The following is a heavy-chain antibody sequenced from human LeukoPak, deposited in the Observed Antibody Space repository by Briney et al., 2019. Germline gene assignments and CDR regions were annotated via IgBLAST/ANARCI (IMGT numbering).Heavy chain of an antibody. CDR3: ARGFGSGWSTPFDY. J-gene: IGHJ4*02. CDR1: GGSFSGYY. V-gene: IGHV4-34*01. CDR2: INHSGTT. D-gene: IGHD6-19*01. Sequence: PSETLSLTCAVYGGSFSGYYWNWIRQSPGKGLERIEEINHSGTTSYNPSLKSRVTISVDTSKNQFSLKLSSVTAADTTVYYCARGFGSGWSTPFDYWGQGTLVTVSS.